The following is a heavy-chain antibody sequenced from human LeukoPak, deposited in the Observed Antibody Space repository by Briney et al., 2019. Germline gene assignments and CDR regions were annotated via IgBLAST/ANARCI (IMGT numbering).Heavy chain of an antibody. J-gene: IGHJ4*02. CDR2: ISSSSSTV. D-gene: IGHD6-19*01. V-gene: IGHV3-48*01. CDR1: GFTFSTYN. CDR3: ARGLVWSSSGWFFDY. Sequence: GGSLRLSCAASGFTFSTYNMNWVRQAPGKGLEWVSYISSSSSTVRYADSVKGRFTISRDNAKNSLYLQMNSLRAEDTAVYYCARGLVWSSSGWFFDYWGQGTLVTVSS.